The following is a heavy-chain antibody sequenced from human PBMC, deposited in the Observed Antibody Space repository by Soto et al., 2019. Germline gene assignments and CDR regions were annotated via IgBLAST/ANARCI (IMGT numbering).Heavy chain of an antibody. V-gene: IGHV3-33*01. CDR2: IWYDGSNK. CDR1: GFTFSSYG. D-gene: IGHD3-10*01. CDR3: ARDTSRAMVRIYYGMDV. J-gene: IGHJ6*02. Sequence: QVQLVESGGGVVQPGRSLRLSCAASGFTFSSYGMHWVRQAPGKGLEWVAVIWYDGSNKYYADSVKGRFTISRDNSKNTLYLQVNCLRADDTAVYYCARDTSRAMVRIYYGMDVWGQGTTVTVS.